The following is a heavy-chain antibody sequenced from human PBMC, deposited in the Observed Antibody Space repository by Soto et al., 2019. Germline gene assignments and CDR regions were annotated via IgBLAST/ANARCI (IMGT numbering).Heavy chain of an antibody. V-gene: IGHV4-34*01. CDR2: INHSGST. Sequence: PSETLSLTCAVYGGSFSGYYWSWIRQPPGKGLEWIGEINHSGSTNYNPSLKSRVTISVDTSKNQFSLKLSSVTAADTAVYYCARFLRWRRASSWVNWGQGTLVTASS. CDR1: GGSFSGYY. CDR3: ARFLRWRRASSWVN. J-gene: IGHJ4*02. D-gene: IGHD6-13*01.